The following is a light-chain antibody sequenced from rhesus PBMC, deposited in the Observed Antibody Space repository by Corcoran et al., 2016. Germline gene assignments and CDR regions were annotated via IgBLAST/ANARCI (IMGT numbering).Light chain of an antibody. V-gene: IGKV1-21*01. Sequence: DIQITQSPSSLSASVGDRVTITCRASQGISSWLAWYQQKPGKAPNLLIYKASSLQSGVPSRFSGSGSGTDVTLTISSLQPEDFATYYCQQYNSAPYSFGQGTKVEIK. CDR2: KAS. J-gene: IGKJ2*01. CDR1: QGISSW. CDR3: QQYNSAPYS.